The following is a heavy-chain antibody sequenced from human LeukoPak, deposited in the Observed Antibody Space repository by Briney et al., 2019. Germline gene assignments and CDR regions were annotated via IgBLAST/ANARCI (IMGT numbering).Heavy chain of an antibody. V-gene: IGHV3-74*01. CDR1: GFTFSNYW. Sequence: GGSLRLSCAASGFTFSNYWMHWVRQTPGEGLVCVSLIKGDGSSTTYADSVKGRFTISRDNAKNTVYLQMNSLRAEDTAVYYCARGNYHAMDVRGQGTTVTVSS. J-gene: IGHJ6*02. CDR2: IKGDGSST. CDR3: ARGNYHAMDV.